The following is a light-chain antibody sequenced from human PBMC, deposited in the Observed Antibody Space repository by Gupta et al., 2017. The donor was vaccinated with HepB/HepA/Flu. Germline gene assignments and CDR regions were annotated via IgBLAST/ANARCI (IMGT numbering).Light chain of an antibody. CDR3: SSYTSSFIRV. J-gene: IGLJ1*01. Sequence: QSALTQPASVSGSPGQSITISCTGTSSDVGGYSYVSWYHQHPANAHKLIIYDVSSRPSGGAGRFSASKAGNTASLTISGLQEEDDADYYCSSYTSSFIRVFGTGTKVTVL. V-gene: IGLV2-14*03. CDR1: SSDVGGYSY. CDR2: DVS.